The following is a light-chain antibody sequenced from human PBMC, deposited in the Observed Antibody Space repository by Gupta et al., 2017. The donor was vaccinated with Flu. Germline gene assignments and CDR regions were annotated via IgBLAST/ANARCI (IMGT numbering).Light chain of an antibody. CDR1: QSVNRN. Sequence: ERATLSRSASQSVNRNLSCYQQQPGHAPTLLIYDAFTRPTAIPPSLCSSGSWTKFSLPIISLQSDDFAVFYCQQYNDWPPYTFGQGTKLEIK. CDR3: QQYNDWPPYT. J-gene: IGKJ2*01. CDR2: DAF. V-gene: IGKV3-15*01.